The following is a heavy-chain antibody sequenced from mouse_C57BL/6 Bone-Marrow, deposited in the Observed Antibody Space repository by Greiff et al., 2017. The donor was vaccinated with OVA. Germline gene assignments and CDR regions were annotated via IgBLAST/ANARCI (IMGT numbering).Heavy chain of an antibody. J-gene: IGHJ2*01. Sequence: QVHVKQPGAELVKPGASVKLSCKASGYTFTSYWMHWVKQRPGQGLEWIGMIHPNSGSTNYNEKFKSKATLTVDKSSSTAYMQLRSLTSEDSAVYYWGRGNLLRSLFDYWGKGTTLTVSS. D-gene: IGHD1-1*01. V-gene: IGHV1-64*01. CDR1: GYTFTSYW. CDR3: GRGNLLRSLFDY. CDR2: IHPNSGST.